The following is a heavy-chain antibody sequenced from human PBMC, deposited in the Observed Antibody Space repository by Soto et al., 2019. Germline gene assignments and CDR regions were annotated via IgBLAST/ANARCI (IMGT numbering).Heavy chain of an antibody. J-gene: IGHJ3*02. CDR3: ALSRYDYDQEAFDI. Sequence: GASVKVSCKVSGYTLTELSMHWVRQAPGKGLEWMGGFDPEDGETIYAQKFQGRVTMTEDTSTDTAYMELSSLRSEDTAVYYCALSRYDYDQEAFDIWGQGTMVTVSS. D-gene: IGHD3-16*01. CDR1: GYTLTELS. CDR2: FDPEDGET. V-gene: IGHV1-24*01.